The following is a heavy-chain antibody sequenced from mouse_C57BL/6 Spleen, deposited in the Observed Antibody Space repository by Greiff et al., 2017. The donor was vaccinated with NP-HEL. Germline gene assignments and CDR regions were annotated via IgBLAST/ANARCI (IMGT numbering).Heavy chain of an antibody. CDR3: ARRTTVVDYAMDY. D-gene: IGHD1-1*01. CDR2: IYPGDGDT. Sequence: QVQLKQSGPELVKPGASVKISCKASGYAFSSSWMNWVKQRPGKGLEWIGRIYPGDGDTNYNGKFKGKATLTADKSSSTAYMQLSSLTSEDSAVYFCARRTTVVDYAMDYWGQGTSVTVSS. J-gene: IGHJ4*01. CDR1: GYAFSSSW. V-gene: IGHV1-82*01.